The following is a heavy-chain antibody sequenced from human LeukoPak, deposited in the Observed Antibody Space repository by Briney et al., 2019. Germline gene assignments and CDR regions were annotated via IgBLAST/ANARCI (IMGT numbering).Heavy chain of an antibody. CDR3: ARVRGISPTPWFDP. V-gene: IGHV3-48*03. CDR2: ISSSGSTI. D-gene: IGHD3-3*01. Sequence: GGSLRLSCAASGFTFSSYEMNWVRQAPGKGLEWVSYISSSGSTIYYADSVKGRFTISRDNAKNSLYLQMNSLRAEDTAVHYCARVRGISPTPWFDPWGQGTLVTVSS. J-gene: IGHJ5*02. CDR1: GFTFSSYE.